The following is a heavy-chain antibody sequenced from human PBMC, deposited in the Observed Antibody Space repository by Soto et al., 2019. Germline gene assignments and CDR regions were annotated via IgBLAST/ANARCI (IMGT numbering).Heavy chain of an antibody. J-gene: IGHJ4*02. CDR1: GGSISSGGYY. D-gene: IGHD7-27*01. V-gene: IGHV4-31*03. CDR3: ASGGLTGARYFDY. CDR2: IYYSGST. Sequence: PSETLSLTCTVSGGSISSGGYYWSWIRQHPGKGLEWIGYIYYSGSTYYNPSLKSRVTISVDTSKNQFSLKLSSVTAADTAVYYCASGGLTGARYFDYWGQGTLVTVPQ.